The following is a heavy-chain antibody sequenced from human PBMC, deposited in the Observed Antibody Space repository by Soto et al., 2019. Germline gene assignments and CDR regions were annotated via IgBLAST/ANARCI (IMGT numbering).Heavy chain of an antibody. CDR3: PRESPSSRAADP. CDR2: ISAYNGNT. Sequence: QVQLVQSGAEVKKPGASVRVSCKASGYNFTLYVISWARQAPGQGLEWMGWISAYNGNTNYAQSLQGRGTLHTDTSATTAYMELRSLNSDDPAVYYCPRESPSSRAADPLGQGTPVTVS. CDR1: GYNFTLYV. J-gene: IGHJ5*02. V-gene: IGHV1-18*01.